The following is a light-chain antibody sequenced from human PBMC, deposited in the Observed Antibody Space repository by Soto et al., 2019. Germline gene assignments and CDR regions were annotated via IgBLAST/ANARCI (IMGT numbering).Light chain of an antibody. CDR1: SSDVGRYNL. J-gene: IGLJ2*01. CDR2: EGS. V-gene: IGLV2-23*01. Sequence: QSVLTQSASVSGSPGQSITISCTGTSSDVGRYNLVSWYQQHPGKAPKLMIYEGSKRPSGVSNRFSGSQSGNTASLTISGLQAEDEADYYCCAYAGSTTVVFGGGTKVTVL. CDR3: CAYAGSTTVV.